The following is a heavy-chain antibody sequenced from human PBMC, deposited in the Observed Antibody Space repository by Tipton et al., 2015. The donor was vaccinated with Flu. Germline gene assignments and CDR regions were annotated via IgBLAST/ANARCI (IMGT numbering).Heavy chain of an antibody. CDR3: AREWGDAFDI. Sequence: TLSLTCTVSGGSISSHYWSWIRQPPGKGLEWIGYIYYSGSISYNPSLKSRVTISVDTSKNQFSLTLRSVTAADTAVYYCAREWGDAFDIWGQGTMVTVSS. CDR1: GGSISSHY. V-gene: IGHV4-59*11. D-gene: IGHD3-16*01. J-gene: IGHJ3*02. CDR2: IYYSGSI.